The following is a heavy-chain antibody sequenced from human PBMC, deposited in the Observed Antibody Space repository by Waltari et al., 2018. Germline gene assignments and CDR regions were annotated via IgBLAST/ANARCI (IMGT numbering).Heavy chain of an antibody. D-gene: IGHD2-2*01. CDR2: INTKSGNP. V-gene: IGHV7-4-1*02. CDR3: AREVVPAATIVVNWFDP. Sequence: QVELVQSGPELKKPGASVKVSCRASGYSFTSYAINWVRQAPGRGFELMGWINTKSGNPTYVQGFTGRFVFSLDTSVSTAFLQINSLEAEDTAVYYCAREVVPAATIVVNWFDPWGQGTLVTVSS. CDR1: GYSFTSYA. J-gene: IGHJ5*02.